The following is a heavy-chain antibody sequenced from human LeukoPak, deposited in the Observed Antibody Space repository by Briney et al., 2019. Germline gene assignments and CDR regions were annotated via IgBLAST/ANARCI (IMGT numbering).Heavy chain of an antibody. Sequence: GGSLRLSCAASGFTFNTYAMSWVRQAPGKGLEWVSGISGNGASTYYADSVKGRFTISRENSKNTVYLQMTGLRAEDTAVYYCAKDQGFSYYYLDYWGQGTLVTVSS. CDR1: GFTFNTYA. V-gene: IGHV3-23*01. CDR3: AKDQGFSYYYLDY. D-gene: IGHD5-18*01. CDR2: ISGNGAST. J-gene: IGHJ4*02.